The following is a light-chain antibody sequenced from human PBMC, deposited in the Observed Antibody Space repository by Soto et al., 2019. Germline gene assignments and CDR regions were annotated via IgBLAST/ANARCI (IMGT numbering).Light chain of an antibody. J-gene: IGLJ2*01. Sequence: QLVLTQPPSASASLGASVTLTCTLSSGYSNYKVDWYQQRLGKGPRFVMRVGTGGIVGSKGDGIPDRFSVLGSGLNRYLTIKNIQEEDESDYHCGADHGSGTNFVVVFGGGTKLTVL. V-gene: IGLV9-49*01. CDR2: VGTGGIVG. CDR3: GADHGSGTNFVVV. CDR1: SGYSNYK.